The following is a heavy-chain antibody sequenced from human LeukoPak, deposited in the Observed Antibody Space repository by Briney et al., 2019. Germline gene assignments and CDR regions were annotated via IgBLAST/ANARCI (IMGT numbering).Heavy chain of an antibody. D-gene: IGHD6-19*01. V-gene: IGHV3-30*02. Sequence: GGSPRLSCAASAFTFSSYGMHWLRQAPGKGLEWVAFIRYDGSNKYYADSVKGRFTISRDNSKNTLSLQMNSLRAEDTAVYYCVKDTQQWLSDAFDIWGRGTMVTVSS. J-gene: IGHJ3*02. CDR3: VKDTQQWLSDAFDI. CDR2: IRYDGSNK. CDR1: AFTFSSYG.